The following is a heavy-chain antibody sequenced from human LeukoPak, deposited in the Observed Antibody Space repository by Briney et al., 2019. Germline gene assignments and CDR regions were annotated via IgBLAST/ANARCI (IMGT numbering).Heavy chain of an antibody. CDR1: GDSINNYY. CDR2: IHSSGTT. CDR3: ARDPQVAGYFDF. D-gene: IGHD6-19*01. J-gene: IGHJ4*02. V-gene: IGHV4-4*07. Sequence: PSETLSLTCTVSGDSINNYYWNYIRQPAGKGREWIGRIHSSGTTTYSPSLQSRVTISMDTSKNQFSLELSSVTAADTSVYYCARDPQVAGYFDFWGQGTLVTVSS.